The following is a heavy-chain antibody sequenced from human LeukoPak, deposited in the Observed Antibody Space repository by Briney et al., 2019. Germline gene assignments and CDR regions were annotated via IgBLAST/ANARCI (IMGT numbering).Heavy chain of an antibody. CDR1: GGSISSSNW. CDR3: ARAYSSSWYFLDY. J-gene: IGHJ4*02. CDR2: INHSGST. Sequence: PSGTLSLTCAVSGGSISSSNWWSWVRQPPGKGLEWIGEINHSGSTNYNPSLKSRVTISVDTSKNQFSLKLSSVTAADTAVYYCARAYSSSWYFLDYWGQGTLVTVSS. D-gene: IGHD6-13*01. V-gene: IGHV4-4*02.